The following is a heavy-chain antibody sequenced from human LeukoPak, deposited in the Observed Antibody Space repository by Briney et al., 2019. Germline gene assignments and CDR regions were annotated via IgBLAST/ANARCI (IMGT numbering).Heavy chain of an antibody. Sequence: ASVKVSCKVSGDTVTELSMHWVRQAPGKGLEWMGGFDPEDGDTIYAQKFQGRVTMTEDTSTGTAYMGLSSLRSEDTAVYYCATGLEWLLYGFFDHWGQGTLVTVSS. V-gene: IGHV1-24*01. CDR2: FDPEDGDT. CDR3: ATGLEWLLYGFFDH. D-gene: IGHD3-3*01. J-gene: IGHJ4*02. CDR1: GDTVTELS.